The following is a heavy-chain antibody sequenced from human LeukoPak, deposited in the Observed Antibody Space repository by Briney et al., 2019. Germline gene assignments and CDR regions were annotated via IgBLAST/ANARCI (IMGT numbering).Heavy chain of an antibody. J-gene: IGHJ4*02. V-gene: IGHV4-59*01. D-gene: IGHD3-22*01. CDR1: GGSISSYY. CDR3: ARWGTSSGYYTFDY. Sequence: PSETLSLTCTVSGGSISSYYWSWIRQPPGKGLEWIGYIYYSGSTNYNPSLKSRVTISADTSKNQFSPKLSSVTAADTAVYYCARWGTSSGYYTFDYWGQGTLVTVSS. CDR2: IYYSGST.